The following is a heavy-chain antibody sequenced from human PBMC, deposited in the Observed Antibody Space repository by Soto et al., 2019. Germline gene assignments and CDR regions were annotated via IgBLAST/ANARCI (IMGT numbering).Heavy chain of an antibody. CDR2: IWYDGSNK. CDR3: ARDHHPAMVQDV. D-gene: IGHD5-18*01. CDR1: GFTFSSYG. Sequence: QVQLVESGGGVVQPGRSLRLSCAASGFTFSSYGMHWVRQAPGKGLEWVAVIWYDGSNKYYTDSVKGRFTISRDNSKSTLYLQMNSLRAEDTAVYYCARDHHPAMVQDVWGQGTTVTVSS. J-gene: IGHJ6*02. V-gene: IGHV3-33*01.